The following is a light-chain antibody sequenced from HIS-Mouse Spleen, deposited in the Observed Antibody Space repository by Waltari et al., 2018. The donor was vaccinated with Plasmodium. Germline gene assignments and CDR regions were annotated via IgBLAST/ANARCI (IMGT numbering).Light chain of an antibody. J-gene: IGLJ2*01. CDR2: KDS. V-gene: IGLV3-25*03. CDR1: ALPKHY. CDR3: QSADSSGTYQV. Sequence: SYELTQPHSVSVSPGQTARITCSGDALPKHYAYWYQQKPGQAPVLVIYKDSERPSGIPERFSGSSSGTTVTLTISGVQAEDEADYYCQSADSSGTYQVFGGGTKLTVL.